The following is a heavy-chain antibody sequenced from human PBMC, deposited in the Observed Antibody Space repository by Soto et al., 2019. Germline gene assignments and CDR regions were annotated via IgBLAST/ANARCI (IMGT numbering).Heavy chain of an antibody. J-gene: IGHJ6*02. CDR1: GFTVRTDW. CDR3: VRENYYYGMDV. CDR2: IRSGGNT. Sequence: PGGSLRHSCAASGFTVRTDWMYWVRQAPGKGLEWVSVIRSGGNTYYADSVEGRFTISRDNSKNTVYLQMNSLRAEDTAVYYCVRENYYYGMDVWGQGTTVTVSS. V-gene: IGHV3-66*01.